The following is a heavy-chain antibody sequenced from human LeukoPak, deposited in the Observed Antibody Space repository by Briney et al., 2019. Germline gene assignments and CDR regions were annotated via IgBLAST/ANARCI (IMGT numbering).Heavy chain of an antibody. J-gene: IGHJ4*02. V-gene: IGHV1-3*02. CDR3: ARVGYSYGFD. CDR2: SNAGNGDT. Sequence: ASVKVSCKASGNTFSTYIMNWVSQAPGRRLEWMGWSNAGNGDTEHSQEFQGRVTSTRDTSANTAYMELSSLRSEDTAVYYCARVGYSYGFDWGQGTLVTVSS. D-gene: IGHD5-18*01. CDR1: GNTFSTYI.